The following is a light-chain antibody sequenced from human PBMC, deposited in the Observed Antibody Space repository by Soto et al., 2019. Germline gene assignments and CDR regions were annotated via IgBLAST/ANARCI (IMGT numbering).Light chain of an antibody. CDR3: QQSYSTLSRNT. J-gene: IGKJ2*01. Sequence: DIQMTQSPSSLSASVGDRVTITCRASQSISSYLNWYQQKPGKAPKLLIYAASSLQSGVPSRFSGSGSGTDFTLTISSLQPEDFATYYCQQSYSTLSRNTFGQGTKLEIK. CDR2: AAS. V-gene: IGKV1-39*01. CDR1: QSISSY.